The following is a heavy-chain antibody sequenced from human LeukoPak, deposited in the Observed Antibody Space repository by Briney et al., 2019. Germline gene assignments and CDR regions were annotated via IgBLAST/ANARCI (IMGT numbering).Heavy chain of an antibody. J-gene: IGHJ4*02. CDR3: ARDRSSSWPFDY. Sequence: ASVTVSCTASGYTFTSYGISWVRLAPGQGLEWMGWISAYNGNTNYAQKLQGRVTMTTDTSTSTAYMELRSLRSDDTAVYYCARDRSSSWPFDYWGQGTLVTVSS. D-gene: IGHD6-13*01. CDR2: ISAYNGNT. V-gene: IGHV1-18*01. CDR1: GYTFTSYG.